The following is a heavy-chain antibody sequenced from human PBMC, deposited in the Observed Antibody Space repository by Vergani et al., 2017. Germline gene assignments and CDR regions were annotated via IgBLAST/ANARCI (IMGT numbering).Heavy chain of an antibody. CDR3: ARESDAAAAGNFDY. J-gene: IGHJ4*02. D-gene: IGHD6-13*01. V-gene: IGHV4-39*07. CDR1: GGSISSSSYY. Sequence: QLQLQESGPGLVKPSETLSLTCTVSGGSISSSSYYWGWIRQPPGKGLEWIGEINHSGSTNYNPSLKSRVTITVDTSKNQFSLKLSSVTAADTAVYYCARESDAAAAGNFDYWGQGTLVTVSS. CDR2: INHSGST.